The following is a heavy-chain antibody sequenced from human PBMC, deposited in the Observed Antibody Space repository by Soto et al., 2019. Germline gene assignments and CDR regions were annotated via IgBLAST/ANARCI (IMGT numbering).Heavy chain of an antibody. CDR1: GFTFRSYG. Sequence: GGSLRLSCASSGFTFRSYGMHWVRQAPGKGLEWVAVISYHVSNTYYADSVKGRFTISRDNSKNTLYLQMNSLRADDAAVYYCVDDNVATDAFDIWGQGTRVT. CDR2: ISYHVSNT. J-gene: IGHJ3*02. V-gene: IGHV3-30*03. D-gene: IGHD1-1*01. CDR3: VDDNVATDAFDI.